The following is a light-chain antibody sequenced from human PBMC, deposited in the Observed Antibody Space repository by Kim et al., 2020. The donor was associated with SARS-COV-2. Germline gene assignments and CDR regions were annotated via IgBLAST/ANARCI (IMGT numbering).Light chain of an antibody. CDR1: QSVSSK. CDR3: QQYSNWKT. CDR2: GAS. V-gene: IGKV3-15*01. J-gene: IGKJ1*01. Sequence: SVSTGERATLSCRASQSVSSKLAWYQQKPGQAPRLLISGASTRATGIPARFSGSGSGTEFTLTINSLQSEDFAVYYCQQYSNWKTFGQGTKVDIK.